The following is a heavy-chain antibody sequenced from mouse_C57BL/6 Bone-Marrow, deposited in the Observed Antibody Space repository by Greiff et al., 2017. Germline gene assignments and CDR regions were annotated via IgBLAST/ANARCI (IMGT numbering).Heavy chain of an antibody. D-gene: IGHD2-4*01. CDR1: GFNIKNTY. CDR3: ARLGYDYGPWFAY. J-gene: IGHJ3*01. V-gene: IGHV14-3*01. CDR2: IDPANGNT. Sequence: EVNVVESVAELVRPGASVKLSCTASGFNIKNTYMHWVKQRPEQGLEWIGRIDPANGNTKYAPKFQGKATITADTSSNTAYLQLSSLTSEDTAIYYCARLGYDYGPWFAYWGQGTLVTVSA.